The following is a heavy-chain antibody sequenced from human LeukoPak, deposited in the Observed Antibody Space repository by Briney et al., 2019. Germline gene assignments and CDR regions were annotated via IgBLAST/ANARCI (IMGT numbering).Heavy chain of an antibody. V-gene: IGHV3-30*04. CDR3: AREPTLITGTMEEGFDY. Sequence: GGSLRLSCAASGFTFSSYAMHWVRQAPGKGLEWVAVISYDGSNKYYADSVKGRFTISRDNSKNTLYLQMNSLRAEDTAVYYCAREPTLITGTMEEGFDYWGQGTLVTVSS. D-gene: IGHD1-20*01. J-gene: IGHJ4*02. CDR1: GFTFSSYA. CDR2: ISYDGSNK.